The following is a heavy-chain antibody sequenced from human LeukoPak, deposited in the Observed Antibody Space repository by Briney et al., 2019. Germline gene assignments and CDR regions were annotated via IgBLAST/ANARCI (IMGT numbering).Heavy chain of an antibody. J-gene: IGHJ5*02. CDR2: IYYSGST. Sequence: PSETLSLTCTASGGSISSYYWSWIRQPPGKGLEWIGYIYYSGSTNYNPSLKSRVTISVDTSKNQFSLKLSSVTAADTAVYYCARGWSYQLLSGWFDPWGQGTLVTVSS. CDR1: GGSISSYY. V-gene: IGHV4-59*01. D-gene: IGHD2-2*01. CDR3: ARGWSYQLLSGWFDP.